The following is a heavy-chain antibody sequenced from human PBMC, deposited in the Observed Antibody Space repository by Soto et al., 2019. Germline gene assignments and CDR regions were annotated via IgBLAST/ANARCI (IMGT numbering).Heavy chain of an antibody. CDR1: GFSFSSFA. CDR2: IGGSGIIT. V-gene: IGHV3-23*01. D-gene: IGHD4-17*01. CDR3: AKDPNGEYVGAFDY. Sequence: PGGSLRLSCRASGFSFSSFAMTWVRQAPGKGLEWVSSIGGSGIITYYTDSVKGRFTISRDNSGNTLFLHMNSLRADDTAVYYCAKDPNGEYVGAFDYWGQGTLVTVSS. J-gene: IGHJ4*02.